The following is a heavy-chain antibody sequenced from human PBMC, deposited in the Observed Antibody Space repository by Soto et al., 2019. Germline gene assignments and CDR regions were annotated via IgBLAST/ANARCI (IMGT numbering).Heavy chain of an antibody. J-gene: IGHJ4*02. D-gene: IGHD3-9*01. CDR2: ISAYNGNT. CDR1: GYTFTSYG. CDR3: TRALRYFDWGDHNFDY. Sequence: QVQLVQSGAEVKKPGASVKVSCKASGYTFTSYGISWVRQAPGQGLEWMGWISAYNGNTNYAQKLQGRVTMTTDTSTSTAYMELRSLRSDDTAVYYCTRALRYFDWGDHNFDYWGQGTLVTVSS. V-gene: IGHV1-18*01.